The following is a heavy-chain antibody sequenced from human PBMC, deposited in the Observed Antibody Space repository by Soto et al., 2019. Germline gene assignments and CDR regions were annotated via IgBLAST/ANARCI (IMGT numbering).Heavy chain of an antibody. CDR2: IYPGDSDT. V-gene: IGHV5-51*01. Sequence: PGESLKISCEVSGNTFTTYSIGWVRQMPGKGLEWMGSIYPGDSDTAYSPSFEGQVTISADKSTTTAYLQWSSMKASDTAMYYCAIVTVIQGYYGVKYVRGRGSSDTGSS. CDR3: AIVTVIQGYYGVKYV. D-gene: IGHD1-26*01. J-gene: IGHJ6*02. CDR1: GNTFTTYS.